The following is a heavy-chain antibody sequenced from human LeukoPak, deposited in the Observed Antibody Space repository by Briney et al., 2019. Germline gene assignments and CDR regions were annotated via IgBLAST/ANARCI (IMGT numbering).Heavy chain of an antibody. Sequence: GGSLRLSCAASGFTLSTYWMSWVRQAPEKGLEWVANIKQDGGEKYYVDSVKGRFTISRDNAKNSLYLQMNNLIVDDTAVYYCARDLMGSSSWYVPFDYWGQGALVTVSS. J-gene: IGHJ4*02. CDR3: ARDLMGSSSWYVPFDY. CDR2: IKQDGGEK. D-gene: IGHD6-13*01. CDR1: GFTLSTYW. V-gene: IGHV3-7*01.